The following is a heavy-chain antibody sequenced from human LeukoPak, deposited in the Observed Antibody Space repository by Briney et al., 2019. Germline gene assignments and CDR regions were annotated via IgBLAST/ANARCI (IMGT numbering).Heavy chain of an antibody. CDR2: IYYSGST. Sequence: ASQTLSLTCTVSGGSISSGGYYWSWIRQRPGKGLEWIGYIYYSGSTYYNPSLKSRVTISVDTSKNQFSLKLSSVTAADTAVYYCAKWGRHGSEPPNYYGMDVWGQGTTVTVSS. J-gene: IGHJ6*02. CDR3: AKWGRHGSEPPNYYGMDV. CDR1: GGSISSGGYY. D-gene: IGHD2-15*01. V-gene: IGHV4-31*03.